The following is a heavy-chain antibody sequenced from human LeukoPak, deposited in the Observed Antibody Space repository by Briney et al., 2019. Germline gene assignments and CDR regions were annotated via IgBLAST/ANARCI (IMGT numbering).Heavy chain of an antibody. V-gene: IGHV3-23*01. CDR2: ISGSGGST. CDR1: GFTFSSYA. J-gene: IGHJ4*02. Sequence: GSLRLSCAASGFTFSSYAMSWVRQAPEKGLEWVSAISGSGGSTYYADSVKGRFTISRDNSKNTLYLQMNSLRAEDTAVYYCAKGRAAAGFYSDYWGQGTLVTVSS. CDR3: AKGRAAAGFYSDY. D-gene: IGHD6-13*01.